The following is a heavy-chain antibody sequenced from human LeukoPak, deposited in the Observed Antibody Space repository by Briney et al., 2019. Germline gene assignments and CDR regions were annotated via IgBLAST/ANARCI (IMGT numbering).Heavy chain of an antibody. J-gene: IGHJ5*02. V-gene: IGHV7-4-1*02. CDR1: GYTFTSYA. CDR2: INTGTGNP. D-gene: IGHD2-8*01. Sequence: ASVKVSCKTSGYTFTSYAMNWVRQAPGQGLEFMGWINTGTGNPTYAQGFTGRFVFSLDTSVSTAYLQISTLKPEDTAVYYCATVLMVYATGFDPWGQGTLVTVSS. CDR3: ATVLMVYATGFDP.